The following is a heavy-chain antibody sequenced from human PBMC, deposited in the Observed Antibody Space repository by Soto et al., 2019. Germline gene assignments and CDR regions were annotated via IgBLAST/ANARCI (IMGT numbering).Heavy chain of an antibody. Sequence: GGSLRLSCAASGFTFSTYSMNWVRQAPGKGLEWVSYISSTSNTINYADSVKGRFTISRDNAKNSLYLQMNSLRAEDTAVYYCARSTYYYDSTGYYQYDYWGQGALVTVSS. J-gene: IGHJ4*02. CDR3: ARSTYYYDSTGYYQYDY. V-gene: IGHV3-48*01. CDR1: GFTFSTYS. D-gene: IGHD3-22*01. CDR2: ISSTSNTI.